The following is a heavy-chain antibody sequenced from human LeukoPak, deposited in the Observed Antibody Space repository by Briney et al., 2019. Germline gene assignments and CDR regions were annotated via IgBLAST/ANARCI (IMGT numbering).Heavy chain of an antibody. V-gene: IGHV4-61*01. D-gene: IGHD6-6*01. CDR1: GGSISSSSYY. CDR3: ARGEQLGNDY. CDR2: IYYSGST. J-gene: IGHJ4*02. Sequence: SETLSLTCTVSGGSISSSSYYWSWIRQPPGKGLEWIGYIYYSGSTNYNPSLKSRVTISVDTSKNQFSLKLSSVTAADTAVYYCARGEQLGNDYWGQGTLVTVSS.